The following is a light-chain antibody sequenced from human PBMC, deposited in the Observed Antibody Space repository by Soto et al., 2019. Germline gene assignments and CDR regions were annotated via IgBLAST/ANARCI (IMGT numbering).Light chain of an antibody. J-gene: IGKJ1*01. CDR1: QSVRSNF. CDR3: HQYGSPLQT. CDR2: GAS. Sequence: EIVLTQSPGTLSLSPGERATLSCRASQSVRSNFLAWYQQRPGQAPRLLIYGASSRATDIPDRFSGSGPGKYFTLIISRLEPGDFSVYYSHQYGSPLQTFGHGTKVKI. V-gene: IGKV3-20*01.